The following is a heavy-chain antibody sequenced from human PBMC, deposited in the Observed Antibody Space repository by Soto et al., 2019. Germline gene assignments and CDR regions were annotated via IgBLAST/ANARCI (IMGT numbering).Heavy chain of an antibody. J-gene: IGHJ4*01. Sequence: QVQLVQSGAELKKPGASVKVACKTSGYTFTSFDISWVRQASGHGLEWMVWMNPNNGDTVFAQKFQGRLSMTRNTSISTAYMELSSLRSDDTAVYYCPRVEGQLDYWGQGTLVTVSS. CDR3: PRVEGQLDY. CDR2: MNPNNGDT. D-gene: IGHD6-6*01. CDR1: GYTFTSFD. V-gene: IGHV1-8*01.